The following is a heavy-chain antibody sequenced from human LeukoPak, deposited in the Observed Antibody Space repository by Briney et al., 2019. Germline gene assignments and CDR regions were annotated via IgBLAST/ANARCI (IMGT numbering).Heavy chain of an antibody. CDR2: IRGSGDST. V-gene: IGHV3-23*01. Sequence: GGSLRLSCAASGFTFSSYAMSRVRQAPGKGLEWVSSIRGSGDSTYYADSVKGRFTISRDNSKNTVYLQMNSLRAEDTAVYYCARDSSGASWSYWYFDLWGRGTLVTVSS. D-gene: IGHD3-22*01. J-gene: IGHJ2*01. CDR1: GFTFSSYA. CDR3: ARDSSGASWSYWYFDL.